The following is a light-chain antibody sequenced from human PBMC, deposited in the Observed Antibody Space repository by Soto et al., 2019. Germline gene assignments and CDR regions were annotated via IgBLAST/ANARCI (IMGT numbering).Light chain of an antibody. V-gene: IGLV1-51*02. CDR2: ENN. CDR3: GTGDSSLSSWV. J-gene: IGLJ3*02. Sequence: QSVLTQPPSVSAAPGQSVTISCSGSSYNIGNNYLSWYQQHPGTTPQLLIYENNTRPSGIPDRFSGYKSGTSATLGITGLHADDEADYYCGTGDSSLSSWVFGGGTKLTVL. CDR1: SYNIGNNY.